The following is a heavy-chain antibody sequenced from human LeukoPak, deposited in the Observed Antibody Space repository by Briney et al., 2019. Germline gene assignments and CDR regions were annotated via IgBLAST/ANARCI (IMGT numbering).Heavy chain of an antibody. CDR2: ISYSSATI. D-gene: IGHD3-22*01. CDR1: GFTFSSYS. CDR3: ARDLRDSSGHDY. Sequence: HTGGSLRLSCAASGFTFSSYSMNWVRQAPGKGLEWISYISYSSATIYYADSVKGRFTISRDNAKNSLYLQVNSLRVEDTAVYYCARDLRDSSGHDYWGQGTLVTVSS. J-gene: IGHJ4*02. V-gene: IGHV3-48*01.